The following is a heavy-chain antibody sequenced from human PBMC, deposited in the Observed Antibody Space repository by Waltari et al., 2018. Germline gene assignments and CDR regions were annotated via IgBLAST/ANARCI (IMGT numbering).Heavy chain of an antibody. Sequence: EVQLVQSGAEVKKPGESLKISCKGSGYSFTSYWIGWVRQMPGKGLEWMGIIYPGDSDTRYSATFQGQVTSSAYKSISTALLQWSSLKDSDTAMYYCARHRMEPYGSGSGYFDYWGQGTLVTVSS. CDR1: GYSFTSYW. CDR3: ARHRMEPYGSGSGYFDY. CDR2: IYPGDSDT. D-gene: IGHD3-10*01. V-gene: IGHV5-51*01. J-gene: IGHJ4*02.